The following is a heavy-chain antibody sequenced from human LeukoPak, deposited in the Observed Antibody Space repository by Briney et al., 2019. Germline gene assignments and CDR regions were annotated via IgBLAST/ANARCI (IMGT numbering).Heavy chain of an antibody. Sequence: PGRSLRLSCAASGFTFSGYAMHWVRQAPGKGLEWVAVISYDGSNKYYADSVKGRFTISRDNSKNTLYLQMNSLRAEDTAVYYCARDLQDIVVVPAAAPHYYYYGMDVWGQGTTVTVSS. CDR3: ARDLQDIVVVPAAAPHYYYYGMDV. D-gene: IGHD2-2*01. J-gene: IGHJ6*02. CDR2: ISYDGSNK. V-gene: IGHV3-30-3*01. CDR1: GFTFSGYA.